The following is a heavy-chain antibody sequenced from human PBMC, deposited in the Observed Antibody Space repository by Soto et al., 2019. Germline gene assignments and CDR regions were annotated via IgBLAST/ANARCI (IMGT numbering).Heavy chain of an antibody. Sequence: EVQVVEAGGGLVQPGGSLRLSCSASGFTFSSYALHWVRQAPGKGLEYVSGIRSNGGSIFYADSVKGRFTISRDNSKNIVYLQMTGLRVDDTAMYSCVKDRFCGTSVYFDSWGQGTLVTVSS. CDR1: GFTFSSYA. D-gene: IGHD2-21*01. CDR3: VKDRFCGTSVYFDS. V-gene: IGHV3-64D*08. CDR2: IRSNGGSI. J-gene: IGHJ4*02.